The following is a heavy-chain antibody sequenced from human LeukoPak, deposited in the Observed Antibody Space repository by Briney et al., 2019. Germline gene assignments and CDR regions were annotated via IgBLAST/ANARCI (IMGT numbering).Heavy chain of an antibody. CDR1: GFTYISYW. D-gene: IGHD6-19*01. V-gene: IGHV4-34*08. Sequence: PGGSLRLSCAASGFTYISYWMTWIRQPPGKGLEWIGEINHSGSTNYNPSLKSRVTISVDTSKNQFSLNLSSVTAADTAVYYCAIYGGGWYPLFYIGGQGKMVPASS. CDR2: INHSGST. J-gene: IGHJ3*02. CDR3: AIYGGGWYPLFYI.